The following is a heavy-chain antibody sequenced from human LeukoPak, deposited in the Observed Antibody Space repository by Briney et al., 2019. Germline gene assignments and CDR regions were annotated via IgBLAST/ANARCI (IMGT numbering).Heavy chain of an antibody. CDR3: TTDRLDFWSGYANYYYYYYMDV. CDR2: IKSKTDNGTI. D-gene: IGHD3-3*01. Sequence: GGSLRLSCAASGFTVSSNYMSWVRQAPGKGLEWIGRIKSKTDNGTIDYAAPVRGRFTISRDDSENTLYLQMSSLKTEDTAVYYCTTDRLDFWSGYANYYYYYYMDVWGKGTTVTVSS. J-gene: IGHJ6*03. CDR1: GFTVSSNY. V-gene: IGHV3-15*01.